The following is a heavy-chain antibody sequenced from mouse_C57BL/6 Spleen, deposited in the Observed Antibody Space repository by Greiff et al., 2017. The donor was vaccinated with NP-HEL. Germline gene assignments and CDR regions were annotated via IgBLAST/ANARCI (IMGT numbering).Heavy chain of an antibody. J-gene: IGHJ3*01. D-gene: IGHD2-4*01. CDR3: ARRADDYDDWFAY. Sequence: VQLQQSGAELVKPGASVKLSCKASGYTFTSYWMHWVKQRPGQGLEWIGMIHPNSGSTNYNEKFKSKATLTVDKSSSTAYMQLSSLTSEDSAVYYCARRADDYDDWFAYWGQGTLVTVSA. V-gene: IGHV1-64*01. CDR2: IHPNSGST. CDR1: GYTFTSYW.